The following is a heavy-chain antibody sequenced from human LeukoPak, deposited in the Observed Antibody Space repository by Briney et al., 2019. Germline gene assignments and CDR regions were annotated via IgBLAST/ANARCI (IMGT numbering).Heavy chain of an antibody. Sequence: GGSLRLSCAVSGFTFSSYWMHWVRQAPGKGLVWVSRIDRDGSRINYADSVKGRFTISRDNAKNSLYLQMNSLRAEDTAVYYCARDTSNLSCMDVWGQGTTVTASS. J-gene: IGHJ6*02. D-gene: IGHD2-2*01. CDR3: ARDTSNLSCMDV. CDR2: IDRDGSRI. CDR1: GFTFSSYW. V-gene: IGHV3-74*01.